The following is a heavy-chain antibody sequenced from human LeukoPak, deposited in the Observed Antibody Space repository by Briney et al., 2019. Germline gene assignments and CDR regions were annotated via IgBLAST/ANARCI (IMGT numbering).Heavy chain of an antibody. CDR3: AARGYCSSTSCYPGHYFDY. CDR1: GFTFSSYA. D-gene: IGHD2-2*01. J-gene: IGHJ4*02. CDR2: ISGSGGST. Sequence: GGSLRLSCAASGFTFSSYAMSWVRQAPGKGLEWVSAISGSGGSTYYADSVKGRFTISRDNSKNTLYLPMNSLRAEDTAVYYCAARGYCSSTSCYPGHYFDYWGQGTLVTVSS. V-gene: IGHV3-23*01.